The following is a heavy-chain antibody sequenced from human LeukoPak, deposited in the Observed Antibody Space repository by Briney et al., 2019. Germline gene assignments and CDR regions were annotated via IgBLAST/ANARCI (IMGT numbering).Heavy chain of an antibody. CDR3: ARETAQWLVPAFDY. V-gene: IGHV3-23*01. CDR1: GFTFSNYA. Sequence: GGSLRLSCAASGFTFSNYAMSWVRQAPGKGLEWVSDISSSGYITYYTDSVKGRFTISRDNSKNTLYLQMNSLRAEDTAVYYCARETAQWLVPAFDYWGQGTLVTVSS. D-gene: IGHD6-19*01. CDR2: ISSSGYIT. J-gene: IGHJ4*02.